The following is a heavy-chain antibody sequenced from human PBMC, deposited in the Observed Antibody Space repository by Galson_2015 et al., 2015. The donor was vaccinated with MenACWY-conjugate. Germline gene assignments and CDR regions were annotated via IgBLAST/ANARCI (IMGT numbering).Heavy chain of an antibody. D-gene: IGHD1-26*01. CDR1: GYTLTTHG. V-gene: IGHV1-3*01. Sequence: SVKVSCKASGYTLTTHGMHWVRQVPGQRLEWTGWINAANGVTRYPQRFQDRVTITCDTSASIVYMELGSLRSEDTAVYYCARNILGSYTDYWGQGTLVTVSS. CDR3: ARNILGSYTDY. J-gene: IGHJ4*02. CDR2: INAANGVT.